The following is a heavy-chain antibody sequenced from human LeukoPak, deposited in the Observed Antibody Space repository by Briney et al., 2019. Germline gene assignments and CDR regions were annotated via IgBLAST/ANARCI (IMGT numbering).Heavy chain of an antibody. Sequence: SETLSLTCAVYGGSFSGYYWSWIRQPPGKGLEWIGEINHSGSTNYNPSLKSRVTISVDTSKNQFSLKVTSVTAADTAVYYCARVPSPGIAVSGNHYWGQGILVTVSS. D-gene: IGHD6-19*01. CDR2: INHSGST. CDR3: ARVPSPGIAVSGNHY. J-gene: IGHJ4*02. V-gene: IGHV4-34*01. CDR1: GGSFSGYY.